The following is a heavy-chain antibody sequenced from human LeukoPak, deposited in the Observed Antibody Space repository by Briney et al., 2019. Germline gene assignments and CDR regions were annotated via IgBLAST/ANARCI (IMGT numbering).Heavy chain of an antibody. Sequence: SVKVSCKASGGTFSSYAISWVRQAPGQGLEWMGRIIPILGIANYAQKFQGRVTITADKSTRTAYMELSSLRSEDTAVYYCARVRPGYCSSTSCYISYYYYGMDVWGQGTTVTVSS. CDR3: ARVRPGYCSSTSCYISYYYYGMDV. V-gene: IGHV1-69*04. CDR1: GGTFSSYA. CDR2: IIPILGIA. D-gene: IGHD2-2*03. J-gene: IGHJ6*02.